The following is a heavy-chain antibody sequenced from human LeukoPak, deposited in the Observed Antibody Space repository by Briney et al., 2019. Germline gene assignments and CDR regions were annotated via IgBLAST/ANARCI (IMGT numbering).Heavy chain of an antibody. CDR2: IIPILGIA. Sequence: SVKVSCKASGGTFSSYAISWVRQAPGQGLEWMGRIIPILGIANYAQKFQGRVTFTADKSTSTAYMELSSLRSEDTAVYYCASPGGFSSGWFLYWGQGTLVTVSS. CDR1: GGTFSSYA. V-gene: IGHV1-69*04. J-gene: IGHJ4*02. D-gene: IGHD6-19*01. CDR3: ASPGGFSSGWFLY.